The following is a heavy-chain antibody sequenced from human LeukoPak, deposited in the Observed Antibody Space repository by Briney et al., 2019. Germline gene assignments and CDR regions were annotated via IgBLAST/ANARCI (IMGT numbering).Heavy chain of an antibody. D-gene: IGHD3-3*01. Sequence: PGGSLRLSCAASGFTFSSYWMSWVRQAPGKGLEWVANIKQDGSEKYYVDSVKGRFTISRDNAKNSLYLQMNSLRAEDTAVYYCAKLFLEAVVRYFDYWGQGTLVTVSS. CDR2: IKQDGSEK. J-gene: IGHJ4*02. V-gene: IGHV3-7*01. CDR3: AKLFLEAVVRYFDY. CDR1: GFTFSSYW.